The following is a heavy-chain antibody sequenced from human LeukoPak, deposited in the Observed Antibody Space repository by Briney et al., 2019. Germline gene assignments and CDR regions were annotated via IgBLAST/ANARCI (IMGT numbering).Heavy chain of an antibody. Sequence: GGSLRLSCAASGFTSSSNWMHWVRQAPGQGLVWVSRIKSDESSASYADSVKGRFTISRDNSKNTLYLQMNSLRTEDTALYYCAKDYVSGGYCSSASCWPFECWGQGTLVTVSS. CDR1: GFTSSSNW. CDR3: AKDYVSGGYCSSASCWPFEC. D-gene: IGHD2-2*01. CDR2: IKSDESSA. J-gene: IGHJ4*02. V-gene: IGHV3-74*01.